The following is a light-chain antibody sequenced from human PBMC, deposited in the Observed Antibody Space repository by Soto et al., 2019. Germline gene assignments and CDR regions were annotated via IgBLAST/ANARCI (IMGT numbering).Light chain of an antibody. CDR3: SSYTSSSTLGV. CDR1: NNDVGRFDL. V-gene: IGLV2-14*02. J-gene: IGLJ2*01. CDR2: EVT. Sequence: QSAPTQPASVSGSPGQSITISCTGTNNDVGRFDLVSWYQQHPGKAPKLLISEVTKRPSGVSNRFSGSKSGNTASLTISGLRADDEADYYCSSYTSSSTLGVFGGGTKLTVL.